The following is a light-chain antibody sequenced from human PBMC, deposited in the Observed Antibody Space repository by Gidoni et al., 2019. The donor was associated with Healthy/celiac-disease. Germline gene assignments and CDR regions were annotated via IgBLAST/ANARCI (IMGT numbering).Light chain of an antibody. CDR2: KAS. V-gene: IGKV1-5*03. CDR3: QQYNSYSQP. CDR1: QSISSW. Sequence: DIQMTQSPSTLSASVGDRVTITCRASQSISSWLAWYQQKPGKAPKLLIYKASSLESGVPSSFSGSGSGTEFTLTISSLQPDDFATYYCQQYNSYSQPFGQGTKVEIK. J-gene: IGKJ1*01.